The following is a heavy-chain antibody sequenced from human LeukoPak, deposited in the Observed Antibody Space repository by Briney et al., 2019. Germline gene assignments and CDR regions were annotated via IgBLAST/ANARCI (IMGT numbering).Heavy chain of an antibody. CDR1: GGSISSGDYY. CDR3: ARELTYYDILTGSPSWFDP. J-gene: IGHJ5*02. D-gene: IGHD3-9*01. CDR2: IYYSGST. Sequence: SQTLSLTCTVSGGSISSGDYYWSWIRHPPGQGLEWIGYIYYSGSTYYNPSLKSRVTISVDTSKNKFSLKLSAVTAADTAVYYCARELTYYDILTGSPSWFDPWGQGTLVTVSS. V-gene: IGHV4-30-4*01.